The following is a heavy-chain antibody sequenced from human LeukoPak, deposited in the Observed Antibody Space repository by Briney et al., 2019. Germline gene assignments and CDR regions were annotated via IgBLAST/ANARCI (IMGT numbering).Heavy chain of an antibody. CDR2: INSDGSST. CDR3: ARDTTDDHGDYYFDY. J-gene: IGHJ4*02. Sequence: PGGSLRLSCAASGFTFSSYWMHWVRQAPGKGLVWVSRINSDGSSTSYADSVKGRFTVSRDNAKNSLYLQMNSLRAEDTAVYYCARDTTDDHGDYYFDYWGQGTLVTVSS. CDR1: GFTFSSYW. D-gene: IGHD4-17*01. V-gene: IGHV3-74*01.